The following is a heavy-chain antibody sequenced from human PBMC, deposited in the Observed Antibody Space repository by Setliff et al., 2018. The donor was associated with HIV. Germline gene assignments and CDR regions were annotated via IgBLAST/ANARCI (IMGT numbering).Heavy chain of an antibody. CDR2: IYYSGST. Sequence: PSETLSLSCTVSGGSISSSSHYWGWIRQSPGKGLEWIGSIYYSGSTYYNSSLKSRITISVDTSKNQFSLKLSSVTAADTAVYYCARGGLGIQNPFDIWGQGTMVTVS. J-gene: IGHJ3*02. CDR3: ARGGLGIQNPFDI. CDR1: GGSISSSSHY. V-gene: IGHV4-39*01. D-gene: IGHD7-27*01.